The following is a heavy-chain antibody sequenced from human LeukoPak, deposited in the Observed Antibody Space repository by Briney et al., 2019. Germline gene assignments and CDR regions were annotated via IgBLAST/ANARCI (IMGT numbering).Heavy chain of an antibody. J-gene: IGHJ3*02. CDR2: INPNSGGI. Sequence: ASVKVSCKASGYTFTGYYMHWVRQAPGQGLEWMGWINPNSGGINYAQKFQGRVTMTRDTSISTAYMELSRLRSDDTAVYYCARLAGTGAFDIWGQGTMVTVSS. V-gene: IGHV1-2*02. CDR3: ARLAGTGAFDI. D-gene: IGHD6-19*01. CDR1: GYTFTGYY.